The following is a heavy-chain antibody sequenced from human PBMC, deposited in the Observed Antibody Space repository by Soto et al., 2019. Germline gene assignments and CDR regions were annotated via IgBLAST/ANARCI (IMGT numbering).Heavy chain of an antibody. Sequence: SETLSLTCTVSGGSISSGGYYWSWIRQHPGKGLEWIGYIYYSGSTYYNPSLKSRVTISVDTSKNQFSLKLSSVTAADTAVYYCASSRGTLTIVLIEYGMDVWGQGTTVTVSS. D-gene: IGHD2-8*01. V-gene: IGHV4-31*03. J-gene: IGHJ6*02. CDR2: IYYSGST. CDR3: ASSRGTLTIVLIEYGMDV. CDR1: GGSISSGGYY.